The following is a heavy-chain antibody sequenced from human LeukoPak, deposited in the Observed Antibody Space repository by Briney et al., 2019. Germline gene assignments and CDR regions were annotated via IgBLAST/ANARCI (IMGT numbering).Heavy chain of an antibody. CDR3: ASPYSSSSGNWYFDL. J-gene: IGHJ2*01. Sequence: SETLSLTCAVYGGSFSGYYWSWIRQPPGKGLEWIGSIYYSGSTYYNPSLKSRVTISVDTSKNQFSLRLSSVTAADTAVYYCASPYSSSSGNWYFDLWGRGTLVTVSS. CDR2: IYYSGST. CDR1: GGSFSGYY. V-gene: IGHV4-34*01. D-gene: IGHD6-6*01.